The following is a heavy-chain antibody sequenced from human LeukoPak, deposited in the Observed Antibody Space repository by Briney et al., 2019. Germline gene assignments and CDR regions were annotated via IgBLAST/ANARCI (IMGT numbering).Heavy chain of an antibody. D-gene: IGHD3-9*01. V-gene: IGHV4-30-2*01. Sequence: PSETLSLTCAVSGASISSGGYSWSWLRQPPGKGLEWIGYIYHSGSTYYNPSLKSRVTISVDRSKNQFSLKLSSVTAADTAVYYCARGPSSYDILTGYYKGSGFDYWGQGTLVTVSS. CDR1: GASISSGGYS. J-gene: IGHJ4*02. CDR3: ARGPSSYDILTGYYKGSGFDY. CDR2: IYHSGST.